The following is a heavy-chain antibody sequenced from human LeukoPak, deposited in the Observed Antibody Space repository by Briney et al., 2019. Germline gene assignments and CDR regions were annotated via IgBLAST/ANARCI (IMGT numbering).Heavy chain of an antibody. CDR2: ISAYNGNT. Sequence: ASVKVSCKASGYTFTSYGISWVRQAPGQGLEWMGWISAYNGNTNYAQKLQGRVTMTTDTSTSTAYMELSSLRSEDTAVYYCARDRVGYCSSTSCYFQHWGQGTLVTVSS. J-gene: IGHJ1*01. CDR1: GYTFTSYG. CDR3: ARDRVGYCSSTSCYFQH. V-gene: IGHV1-18*01. D-gene: IGHD2-2*01.